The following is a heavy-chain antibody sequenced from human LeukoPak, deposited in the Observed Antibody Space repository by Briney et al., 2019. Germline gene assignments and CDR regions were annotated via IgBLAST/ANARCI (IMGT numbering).Heavy chain of an antibody. CDR1: GFTFSNAW. Sequence: RGSLRLSCAASGFTFSNAWMSWVRQAPGKGLEWVGRIKSKTDGGTTDYAAPVKGRFTISRDDSKNTLYLQMNSLKTEDTAVYYCTTDAPSYYYDSSGGGDYWGQGTLVTVSS. CDR2: IKSKTDGGTT. V-gene: IGHV3-15*01. CDR3: TTDAPSYYYDSSGGGDY. J-gene: IGHJ4*02. D-gene: IGHD3-22*01.